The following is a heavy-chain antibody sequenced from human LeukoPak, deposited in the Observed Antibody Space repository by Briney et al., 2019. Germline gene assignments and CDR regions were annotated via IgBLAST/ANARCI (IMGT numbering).Heavy chain of an antibody. CDR2: IYPGDSDV. J-gene: IGHJ4*02. CDR1: GYIFTNYW. Sequence: GESLKISCQTSGYIFTNYWIGWVRQMPAKGLEWMGVIYPGDSDVRYSPSFGGHVTISADKSISTAYLQWSSLKASDTAMYYCARPRINYYDSSGYPSYFDYWGQGTLVTVSS. CDR3: ARPRINYYDSSGYPSYFDY. D-gene: IGHD3-22*01. V-gene: IGHV5-51*01.